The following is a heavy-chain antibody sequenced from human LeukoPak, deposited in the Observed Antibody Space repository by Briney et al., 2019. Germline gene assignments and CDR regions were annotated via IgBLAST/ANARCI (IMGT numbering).Heavy chain of an antibody. J-gene: IGHJ6*03. Sequence: ASVKVSCKASGYTFTGYYMHWVRQAPGQGLEWMGRINPNSGGTNYAQKFQGRVTMTRDTSISTAYMELSRLRSDDTAVYYCARASTPHDFWSGYATYYYYYMDVWGKGTTVTVSS. CDR3: ARASTPHDFWSGYATYYYYYMDV. D-gene: IGHD3-3*01. CDR1: GYTFTGYY. V-gene: IGHV1-2*06. CDR2: INPNSGGT.